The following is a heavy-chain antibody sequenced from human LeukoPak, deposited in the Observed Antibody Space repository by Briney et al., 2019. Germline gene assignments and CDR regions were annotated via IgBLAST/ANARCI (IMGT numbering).Heavy chain of an antibody. Sequence: NTSETLSLTCAVYGGSFSGYYWSWIRQPPGKGLEWIGEINHSGSTNYNPSLKSRVTISVDTSKNQFSLRLSSVTAADTALYYCAYSGSYGHLGYWGQGIPVTVSS. V-gene: IGHV4-34*01. CDR2: INHSGST. CDR3: AYSGSYGHLGY. CDR1: GGSFSGYY. D-gene: IGHD1-26*01. J-gene: IGHJ4*02.